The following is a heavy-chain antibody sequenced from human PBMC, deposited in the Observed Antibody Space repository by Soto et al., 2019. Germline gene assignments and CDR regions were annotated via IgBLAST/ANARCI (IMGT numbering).Heavy chain of an antibody. Sequence: QVQLVQSGAEVKKPGASVKVSCKASGYTFTSYYMHWVRQAPGQGLEWMGIINPSGGSTTYVQKFQXTVXMXTDTSTSTVYMELSSLRSEDTAVYYCARVGMATFDYWGQGSLVTVSS. J-gene: IGHJ4*02. V-gene: IGHV1-46*03. CDR3: ARVGMATFDY. CDR1: GYTFTSYY. CDR2: INPSGGST. D-gene: IGHD5-12*01.